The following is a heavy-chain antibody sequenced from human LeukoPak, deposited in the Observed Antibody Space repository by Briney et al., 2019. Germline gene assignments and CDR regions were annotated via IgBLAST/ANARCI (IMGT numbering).Heavy chain of an antibody. V-gene: IGHV5-51*01. CDR3: ASPIEDAFDI. Sequence: PGAALQISCEGSGSHFTSYWIGWVRQVPGKGLEWMGIIYPGDSDTRYSPSFQGQVTISADKSISTAYLQWSSLKASDTAMYYCASPIEDAFDIWGQGTMVTVSS. CDR2: IYPGDSDT. D-gene: IGHD2/OR15-2a*01. J-gene: IGHJ3*02. CDR1: GSHFTSYW.